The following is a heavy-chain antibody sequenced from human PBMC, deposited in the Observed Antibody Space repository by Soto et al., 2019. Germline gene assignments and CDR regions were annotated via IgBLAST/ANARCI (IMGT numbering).Heavy chain of an antibody. J-gene: IGHJ3*02. CDR2: MNPNSSNT. CDR1: GYTFTSYD. CDR3: ERGYDGRYDFWSGYYTRWAFDI. D-gene: IGHD3-3*01. Sequence: GASVKVSCKASGYTFTSYDINWVRQATGQRLERKGWMNPNSSNTGYAQKFQGRVTMTRNTSISTAYMKQSSLRSEDTAVHYNERGYDGRYDFWSGYYTRWAFDIWGQGKMVTVSS. V-gene: IGHV1-8*01.